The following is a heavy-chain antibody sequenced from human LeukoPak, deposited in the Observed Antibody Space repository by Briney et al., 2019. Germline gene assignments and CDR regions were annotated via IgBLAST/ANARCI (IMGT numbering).Heavy chain of an antibody. CDR1: GFTFSSYA. Sequence: GGSLRLSCAASGFTFSSYAMHWVRQAPGKGLEWVAVISYDGSNKYYADSVKGRFTISRDNAKNSLYLQMNSLKAEATAVSYCARATEPVGVTGTGFDPWGQGTLVTVSS. V-gene: IGHV3-30-3*01. CDR3: ARATEPVGVTGTGFDP. D-gene: IGHD1-20*01. J-gene: IGHJ5*02. CDR2: ISYDGSNK.